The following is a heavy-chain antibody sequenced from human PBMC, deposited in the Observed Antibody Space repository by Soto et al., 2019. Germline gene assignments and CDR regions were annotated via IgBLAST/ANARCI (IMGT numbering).Heavy chain of an antibody. V-gene: IGHV1-46*01. D-gene: IGHD3-3*01. CDR3: AAGWLRFLEWFGQPCDGMDV. Sequence: ASVKVSFKASGYSFTSYYMHWVRQAPGQGLEWMGIINPSGGSTSYAQKFQGRVTMTRDTSTSTVYMELSSLRSEDTAVYYYAAGWLRFLEWFGQPCDGMDVWGRGTTVTVSS. CDR1: GYSFTSYY. CDR2: INPSGGST. J-gene: IGHJ6*01.